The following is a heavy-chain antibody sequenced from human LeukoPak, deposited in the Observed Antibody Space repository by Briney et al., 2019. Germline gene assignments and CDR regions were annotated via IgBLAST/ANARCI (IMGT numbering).Heavy chain of an antibody. D-gene: IGHD3-9*01. J-gene: IGHJ6*03. V-gene: IGHV3-23*01. CDR3: ARYYDILTGYYSTYYNYMDV. CDR1: GFTFSNYG. CDR2: ISGSGGST. Sequence: GGSLRLSCAASGFTFSNYGMSWVRQAPGEGLEWVSAISGSGGSTYYADSVKGGFTISRDNSKNTMYLHMNSLRAEDTAVYYCARYYDILTGYYSTYYNYMDVWGKGTTVTISS.